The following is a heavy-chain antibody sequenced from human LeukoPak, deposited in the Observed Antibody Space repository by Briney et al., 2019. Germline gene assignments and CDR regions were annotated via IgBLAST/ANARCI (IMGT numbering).Heavy chain of an antibody. CDR3: ARDPIVTTIQIFDF. CDR1: GFTFSSYS. CDR2: ISSSSDTK. V-gene: IGHV3-48*01. D-gene: IGHD5-12*01. J-gene: IGHJ4*02. Sequence: GGSLRLSCAASGFTFSSYSMNWVRQAPGKGLEWISYISSSSDTKYYADSVKGRFTISRDNAEKSLYLQMNSLRAEDTAVYYCARDPIVTTIQIFDFWGQGTLVTVSS.